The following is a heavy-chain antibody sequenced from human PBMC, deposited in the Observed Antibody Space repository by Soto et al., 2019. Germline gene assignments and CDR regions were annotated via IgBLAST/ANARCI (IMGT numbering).Heavy chain of an antibody. J-gene: IGHJ4*02. V-gene: IGHV3-7*01. Sequence: GGSLRLSCAASGFTFSSYWMSWVRQAPGKGLEWVANIKQDGSEKYYVDSVKGRFTISRDNAKNSLYLQMNSLRAEDTAVYYCARGPDDSSGYYYSVVDYWGQGTLVTVSS. D-gene: IGHD3-22*01. CDR1: GFTFSSYW. CDR3: ARGPDDSSGYYYSVVDY. CDR2: IKQDGSEK.